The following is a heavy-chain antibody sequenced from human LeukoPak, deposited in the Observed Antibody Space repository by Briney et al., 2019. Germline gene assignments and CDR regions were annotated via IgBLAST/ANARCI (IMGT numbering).Heavy chain of an antibody. CDR2: IYSGGST. CDR3: ARDLSSSWYSLAY. J-gene: IGHJ4*02. V-gene: IGHV3-53*01. D-gene: IGHD3-22*01. CDR1: GFTVSNSH. Sequence: PGGSLRLSCAASGFTVSNSHMRWVRQAPGKGLEWVSVIYSGGSTYYADSVKGRFTISRDNSKDSLYLQMNNLRAEDTALYYCARDLSSSWYSLAYWGQGTLVTVSS.